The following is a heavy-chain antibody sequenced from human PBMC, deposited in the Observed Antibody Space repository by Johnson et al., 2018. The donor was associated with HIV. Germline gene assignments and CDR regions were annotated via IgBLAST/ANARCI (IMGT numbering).Heavy chain of an antibody. J-gene: IGHJ3*01. CDR3: ARGRVSMKVVDLRGGGFDF. CDR2: LSYDGSNK. CDR1: GFTFSSYA. V-gene: IGHV3-30-3*01. Sequence: QMQLVESGGDVVQPGRSLRLSCTASGFTFSSYALHWVRQAPGKGLEWVAVLSYDGSNKFYADSVKGRFTISRDNSNNTLYLQMNSLRVEDTALYLCARGRVSMKVVDLRGGGFDFWGQGTKVTVSS. D-gene: IGHD3-22*01.